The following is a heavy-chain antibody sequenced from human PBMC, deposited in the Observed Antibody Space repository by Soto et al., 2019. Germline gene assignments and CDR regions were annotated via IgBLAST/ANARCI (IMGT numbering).Heavy chain of an antibody. Sequence: EVQLLESGGGLVQPGGSLRLSFAASGFTFSSYAMSWVRQAPGKGLEWVSAISGSGGSTYYADSVKGRFTISRDNSKNTLYLQMNSLRDEDTAVYYCAKASGWFGEFDYWGQGTLVTVSS. CDR2: ISGSGGST. J-gene: IGHJ4*02. D-gene: IGHD3-10*01. CDR1: GFTFSSYA. V-gene: IGHV3-23*01. CDR3: AKASGWFGEFDY.